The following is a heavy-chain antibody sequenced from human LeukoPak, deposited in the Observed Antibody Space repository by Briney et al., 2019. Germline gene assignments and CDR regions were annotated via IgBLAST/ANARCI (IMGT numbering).Heavy chain of an antibody. CDR3: ASHSPGIAVAGTDY. Sequence: SETLSLTCTVSGYSISSGYYWGWIRQPPGKGLEWIGRIYTSGSTNYNPSLKSRVTMSVDTSKNQFSLKLSSVTAADTAVYYCASHSPGIAVAGTDYWGQGTLVTVSS. D-gene: IGHD6-19*01. V-gene: IGHV4-38-2*02. CDR1: GYSISSGYY. J-gene: IGHJ4*02. CDR2: IYTSGST.